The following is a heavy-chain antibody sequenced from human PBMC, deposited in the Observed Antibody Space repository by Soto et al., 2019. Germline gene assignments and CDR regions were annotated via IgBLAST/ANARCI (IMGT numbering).Heavy chain of an antibody. D-gene: IGHD3-22*01. J-gene: IGHJ4*02. Sequence: EVQLLESGGGLVQPGGSLRLSCAASEFTFSNYAMSWVRQAPGKGLEWVSAISYGGGTTYYADSVKGRFTISRDNSKNTLYLQMISLRAEDTAVYYCAKNPGYYYVSTGYHFDYWGQGTLVTVSS. CDR2: ISYGGGTT. V-gene: IGHV3-23*01. CDR3: AKNPGYYYVSTGYHFDY. CDR1: EFTFSNYA.